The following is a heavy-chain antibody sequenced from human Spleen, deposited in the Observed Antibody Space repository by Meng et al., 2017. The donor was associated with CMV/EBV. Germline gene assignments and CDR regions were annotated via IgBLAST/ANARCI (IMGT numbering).Heavy chain of an antibody. V-gene: IGHV3-7*02. CDR1: GLTISNYW. J-gene: IGHJ4*02. CDR2: IKKDGSEK. Sequence: VRRVESGGGLVQPGGSLRLSCAASGLTISNYWMSWVRQAPGKGLEWVANIKKDGSEKYYVDSVKGRFSISRDNADNSLYLQMNNLRAEDTAVYYCRLGHYSQDWGQGTLVTVSS. D-gene: IGHD4-17*01. CDR3: RLGHYSQD.